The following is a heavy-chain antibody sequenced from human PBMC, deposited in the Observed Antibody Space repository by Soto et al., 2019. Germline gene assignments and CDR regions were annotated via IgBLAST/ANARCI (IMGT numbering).Heavy chain of an antibody. D-gene: IGHD1-1*01. CDR3: LRDQRHWNEFADQ. CDR1: GFAFGSYW. CDR2: ISQDGTIA. V-gene: IGHV3-74*01. Sequence: EVQLVESGGGLVQPGGSLRLSCAASGFAFGSYWMHWVRQAPWKGLVWVSRISQDGTIATQADSVKGRFTISRDNAKNTLYLQMNSLRADDTAVYYCLRDQRHWNEFADQWGQGTLVTVSS. J-gene: IGHJ4*02.